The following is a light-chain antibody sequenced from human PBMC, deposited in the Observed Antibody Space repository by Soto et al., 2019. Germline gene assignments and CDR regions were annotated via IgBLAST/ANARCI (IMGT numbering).Light chain of an antibody. Sequence: PGARATLFCRASQGVSTYLSWYQQKPCQAPRLLIYDASNSATGITARFSGSGSGTDFTLTISSIEPEDFAVYYCQQRSNWPPFTFGPGTKVDIK. CDR1: QGVSTY. CDR2: DAS. J-gene: IGKJ3*01. CDR3: QQRSNWPPFT. V-gene: IGKV3-11*01.